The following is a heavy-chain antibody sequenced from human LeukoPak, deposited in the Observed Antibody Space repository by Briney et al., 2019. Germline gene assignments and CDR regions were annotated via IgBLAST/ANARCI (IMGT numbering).Heavy chain of an antibody. CDR2: IIPILGIA. CDR1: GGTFSSYA. D-gene: IGHD5-18*01. J-gene: IGHJ5*02. CDR3: AREGRGYSYGDNWFDP. V-gene: IGHV1-69*04. Sequence: SVKVCCKASGGTFSSYAISWVRQAPGQGLEWMRRIIPILGIANYAQKFQGRVTMTRDTSTSTVYMELSSMRSEDTAVYYCAREGRGYSYGDNWFDPWGQGTLVTVSS.